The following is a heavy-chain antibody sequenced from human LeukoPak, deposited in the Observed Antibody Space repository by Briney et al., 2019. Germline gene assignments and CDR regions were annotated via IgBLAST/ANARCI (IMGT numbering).Heavy chain of an antibody. CDR1: GVTFSDYW. CDR3: ARDPGFSSFDY. Sequence: GGSLRLSCAVSGVTFSDYWVTWVRQTPGKGLEFVANINRDGSVKNYVDSVKGRFTISRDNAKNSLYLQMTSLRVDDTAIYYCARDPGFSSFDYWGQGTLVTVSS. CDR2: INRDGSVK. V-gene: IGHV3-7*01. D-gene: IGHD3-3*02. J-gene: IGHJ4*02.